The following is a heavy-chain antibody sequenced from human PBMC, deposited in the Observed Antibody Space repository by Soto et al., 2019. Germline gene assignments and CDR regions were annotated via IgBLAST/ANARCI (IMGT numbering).Heavy chain of an antibody. J-gene: IGHJ4*02. CDR2: IKPSDGGT. D-gene: IGHD6-13*01. Sequence: QVQLVQSGAEVTQPGASVQVSCKASGYTFTNFYMMWERQAPGQGLEWMGMIKPSDGGTRYGQKFQDRANMTRDTSTSTVYMDLSSMRSEDRAIYYCVREPNSGSQGIDYGGQGTLVTVSS. CDR3: VREPNSGSQGIDY. V-gene: IGHV1-46*01. CDR1: GYTFTNFY.